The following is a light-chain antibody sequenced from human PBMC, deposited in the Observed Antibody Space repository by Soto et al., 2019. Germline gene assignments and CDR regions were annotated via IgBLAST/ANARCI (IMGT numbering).Light chain of an antibody. V-gene: IGKV1-9*01. Sequence: IQLTQSPSSLSSSVGDRVTITCRASQGISSYLAWYQQKPGEAPKLLIYAESTLQTGVPSSFCGSGSGTNFTITISSLQPEDFATYYCQQLSSYPLTFGGGTKVEIK. CDR2: AES. CDR3: QQLSSYPLT. J-gene: IGKJ4*01. CDR1: QGISSY.